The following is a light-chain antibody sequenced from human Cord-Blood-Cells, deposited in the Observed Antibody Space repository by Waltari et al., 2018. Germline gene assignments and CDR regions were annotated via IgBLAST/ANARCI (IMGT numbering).Light chain of an antibody. CDR3: QTWGTGKGV. CDR1: SGHSSYA. CDR2: LNSDGSH. J-gene: IGLJ3*02. V-gene: IGLV4-69*01. Sequence: QLVLTQSPSASASLGASVKLTCTLSSGHSSYAIASHQQQPEKDPRYLMKLNSDGSHSKGDGIPDRFSGSSSGAERYLTISSLQSEDEADYYCQTWGTGKGVFGGGTKLTVL.